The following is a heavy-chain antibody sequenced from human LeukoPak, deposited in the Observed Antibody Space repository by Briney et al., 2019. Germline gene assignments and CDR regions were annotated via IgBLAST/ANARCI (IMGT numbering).Heavy chain of an antibody. D-gene: IGHD3-22*01. CDR1: GGSFSGYY. CDR3: ARHPYYDSSGYYFDY. Sequence: SSETLSLTCAVYGGSFSGYYWSWIRQPPGKGLEWIGEINHSGSTNYNPSLRSRVTISVDTSKNQFSLKLSSVTAADTAVYYCARHPYYDSSGYYFDYWGQGTLVTVSS. J-gene: IGHJ4*02. V-gene: IGHV4-34*01. CDR2: INHSGST.